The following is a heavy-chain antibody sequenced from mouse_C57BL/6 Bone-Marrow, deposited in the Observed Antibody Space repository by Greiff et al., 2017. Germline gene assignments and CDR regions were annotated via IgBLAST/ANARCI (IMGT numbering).Heavy chain of an antibody. D-gene: IGHD2-4*01. V-gene: IGHV1-66*01. CDR1: GYSFTSYY. Sequence: VKLMESGPELVKPGASVKISCKASGYSFTSYYIHWVKQRPGQGLEWIGWIYPGSGNTKYNEKFKGKATLTADTSSSTAYMQLSSLTSEDSAVYYCARKEGIYYDYIAYWGQGTLVTVSA. J-gene: IGHJ3*01. CDR3: ARKEGIYYDYIAY. CDR2: IYPGSGNT.